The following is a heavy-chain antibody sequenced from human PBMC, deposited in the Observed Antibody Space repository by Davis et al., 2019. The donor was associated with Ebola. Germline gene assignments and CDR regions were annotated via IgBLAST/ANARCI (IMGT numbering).Heavy chain of an antibody. J-gene: IGHJ5*02. V-gene: IGHV4-38-2*02. CDR3: ARHEIVVVVAASSYNWFDP. Sequence: SETLSLTCTVFGFPISSGYYWGWIRQSPERGLEWIASFYYSGPTYYSPSLKSRVTISVDTSKNQFSLKLSSVTAADTAVYYCARHEIVVVVAASSYNWFDPWGQGTLVTVSS. D-gene: IGHD2-15*01. CDR1: GFPISSGYY. CDR2: FYYSGPT.